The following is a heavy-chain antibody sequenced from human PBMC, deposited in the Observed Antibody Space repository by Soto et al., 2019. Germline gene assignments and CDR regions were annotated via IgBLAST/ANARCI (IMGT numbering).Heavy chain of an antibody. J-gene: IGHJ5*02. Sequence: QVQLVQSGAEVKKPGSSVKVSCKASGGTFSSYAISWVRQAPGQGLEWMGGIIPIFGTANYAQKFQGRVTITAHESTSTAYMVLSSLRSEDTAVYYCARDAPHYVPAAGDWFDPWGQGTLVTVSS. CDR3: ARDAPHYVPAAGDWFDP. CDR1: GGTFSSYA. D-gene: IGHD2-2*01. V-gene: IGHV1-69*12. CDR2: IIPIFGTA.